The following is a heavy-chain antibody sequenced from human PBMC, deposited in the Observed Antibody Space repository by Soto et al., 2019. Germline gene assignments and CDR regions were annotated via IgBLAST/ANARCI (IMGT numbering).Heavy chain of an antibody. CDR1: GFTFSSYA. J-gene: IGHJ4*02. V-gene: IGHV3-23*01. Sequence: DVQLLESGGGLVQPEGSLRLSCAASGFTFSSYAMGWVRQGPGKGLEWVAVVSIGGSTHYADSVRGRFTISRDNSKNPLSLQINSLTAEDTAVYFCAKRRGAGGHFDYWGQGALVTVSS. D-gene: IGHD2-15*01. CDR3: AKRRGAGGHFDY. CDR2: VSIGGST.